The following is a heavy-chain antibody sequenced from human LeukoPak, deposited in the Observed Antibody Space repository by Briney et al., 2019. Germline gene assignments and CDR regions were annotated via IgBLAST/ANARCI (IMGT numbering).Heavy chain of an antibody. J-gene: IGHJ4*02. Sequence: SETLSLTCAVSGGSISSSNWWSWVRQPPGKGLEWIGYIYYSGSTNYNPSLKSRVTISVDTSKNQFSLKLSSVTAADTAVYYCARAGDIVATYHDYWGQGTLVTVSS. D-gene: IGHD5-12*01. V-gene: IGHV4-4*02. CDR3: ARAGDIVATYHDY. CDR2: IYYSGST. CDR1: GGSISSSNW.